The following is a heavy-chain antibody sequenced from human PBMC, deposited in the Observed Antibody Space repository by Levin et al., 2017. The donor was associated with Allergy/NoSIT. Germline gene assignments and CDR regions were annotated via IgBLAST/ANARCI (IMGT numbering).Heavy chain of an antibody. Sequence: PSETLSLTCAVYGGSFSGYYWSWIRQPPGKGLEWIGEINHSGSTNYNPSLKSRVTISVDTSKNQFSLKLSSVTAADTAVYYCAREGPPYDYYYYYMDVWGKGTTVTVSS. CDR3: AREGPPYDYYYYYMDV. CDR2: INHSGST. CDR1: GGSFSGYY. D-gene: IGHD3-16*01. V-gene: IGHV4-34*01. J-gene: IGHJ6*03.